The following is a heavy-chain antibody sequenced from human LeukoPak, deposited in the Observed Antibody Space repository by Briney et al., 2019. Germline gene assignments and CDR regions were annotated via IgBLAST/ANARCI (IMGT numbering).Heavy chain of an antibody. CDR1: GFTFDDYA. Sequence: GGSLRLSCAASGFTFDDYAMHWVRQAPGKGLEWVSGISWNSGNIDYADSVKGRFTISRDNAKNSLYLQMNSLRTEDTALYYCTKDRTSFVVVTDAFDIWGQGTMVTVSS. V-gene: IGHV3-9*01. J-gene: IGHJ3*02. D-gene: IGHD2-21*02. CDR3: TKDRTSFVVVTDAFDI. CDR2: ISWNSGNI.